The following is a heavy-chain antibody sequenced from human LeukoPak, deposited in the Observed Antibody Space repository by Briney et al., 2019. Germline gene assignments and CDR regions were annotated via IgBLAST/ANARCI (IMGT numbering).Heavy chain of an antibody. J-gene: IGHJ4*02. CDR1: GFTFSSYS. V-gene: IGHV3-21*01. D-gene: IGHD6-6*01. CDR2: ISSSSSYI. Sequence: GGALRLSCAASGFTFSSYSMNWVRQAPGKGLEWVSSISSSSSYIYYADSVKGRVTISRDNSKNTLYMQMRAAATAVHYCARDKGTSYLSSFDYWGQGALVAVSS. CDR3: ARDKGTSYLSSFDY.